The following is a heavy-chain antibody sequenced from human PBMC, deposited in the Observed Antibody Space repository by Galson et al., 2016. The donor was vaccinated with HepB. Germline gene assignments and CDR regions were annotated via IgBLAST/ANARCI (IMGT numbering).Heavy chain of an antibody. D-gene: IGHD1-1*01. J-gene: IGHJ3*01. Sequence: SVKVSCKASGNTFTDYVSWVRQAPGQGLEWMGRINTNSGGTNYALAFHGRITMTRDTATRTLYMELRTLRPDDTAVYYCATQLVPGSASWGQGTMVTVSS. V-gene: IGHV1-2*06. CDR2: INTNSGGT. CDR1: GNTFTDY. CDR3: ATQLVPGSAS.